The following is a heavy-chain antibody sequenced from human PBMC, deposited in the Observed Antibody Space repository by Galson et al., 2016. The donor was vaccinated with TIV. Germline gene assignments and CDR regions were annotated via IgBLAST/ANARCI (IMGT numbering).Heavy chain of an antibody. CDR3: ATDRNTALDTYHAYYGMDA. J-gene: IGHJ6*02. Sequence: SVTVSCKASGDTFSMIVLNWVRQAPGQGLDWTGGINPLLGTVNNAQKFQGRVTFTADESRSTAYMELSSLKSEDTAIYYCATDRNTALDTYHAYYGMDAWGQGTAVIVSS. D-gene: IGHD5-18*01. CDR2: INPLLGTV. V-gene: IGHV1-69*13. CDR1: GDTFSMIV.